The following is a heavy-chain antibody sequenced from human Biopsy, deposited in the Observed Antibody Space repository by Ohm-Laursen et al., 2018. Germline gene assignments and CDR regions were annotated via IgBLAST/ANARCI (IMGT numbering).Heavy chain of an antibody. CDR2: ISGNSDII. V-gene: IGHV3-23*01. J-gene: IGHJ4*02. D-gene: IGHD4-17*01. CDR1: GFTFSSYA. CDR3: ALAAAQTVTHFDY. Sequence: SLRLSCSASGFTFSSYAMTWFHQAPGKGLEWVSTISGNSDIIYDTDSVKGRFTTSRDNSKNTLYLQMNSLRADDTAVYYCALAAAQTVTHFDYWGQGTLVTVSS.